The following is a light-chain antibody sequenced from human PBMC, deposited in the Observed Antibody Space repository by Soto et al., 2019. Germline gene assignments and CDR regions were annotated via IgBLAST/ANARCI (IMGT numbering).Light chain of an antibody. CDR1: QGISSY. Sequence: AIRMTQSPSSLSASQGDRVTITCRASQGISSYLAWYQQKPGKAPKLLIYAAYNLQSGVPSRFSGSGSGTDITLTISSLQPDDFATYYCQQYNSYSKTFAQGTKVDIK. J-gene: IGKJ1*01. V-gene: IGKV1-8*01. CDR3: QQYNSYSKT. CDR2: AAY.